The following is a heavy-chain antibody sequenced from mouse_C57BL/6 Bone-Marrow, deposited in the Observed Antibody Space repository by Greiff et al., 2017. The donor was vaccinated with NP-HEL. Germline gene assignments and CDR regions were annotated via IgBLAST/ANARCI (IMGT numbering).Heavy chain of an antibody. CDR3: ARRRGGSLYYFDY. CDR2: ISNGGGST. J-gene: IGHJ2*01. CDR1: GFTFSDYY. D-gene: IGHD1-1*01. Sequence: EVMLVESGGGLVQPGGSLKLSCAASGFTFSDYYMYWVRQTPEKRLEWVAYISNGGGSTYYPDTVKGRFTISRDNAKNTLYLQMSRLKSEDTAMYYCARRRGGSLYYFDYWGQGTTLTVSS. V-gene: IGHV5-12*01.